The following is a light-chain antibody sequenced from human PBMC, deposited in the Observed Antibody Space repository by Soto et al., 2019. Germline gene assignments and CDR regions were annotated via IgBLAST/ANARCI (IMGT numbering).Light chain of an antibody. CDR1: SSDVGSYDL. J-gene: IGLJ1*01. V-gene: IGLV2-23*02. CDR2: EVT. CDR3: CSSAGGGTYV. Sequence: QSALTQPASVSGSPGQSIAISCTGTSSDVGSYDLVSWYQQHPGKAPKLMIYEVTKPPSGVSSRFSGSKSGNTASLTISGLQAEDDADYYCCSSAGGGTYVFGTGTKLTVL.